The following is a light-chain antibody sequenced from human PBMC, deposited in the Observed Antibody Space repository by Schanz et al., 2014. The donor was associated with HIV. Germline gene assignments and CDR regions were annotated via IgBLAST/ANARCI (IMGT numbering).Light chain of an antibody. CDR3: QKYSSAPYI. J-gene: IGKJ2*01. CDR1: QSVDSW. V-gene: IGKV1-5*03. Sequence: DIQMTQSPSTLSASIGDKVTITCRASQSVDSWLAWYQQKPGKAPKLMISKASSLQGGVPSRFSGSGSGTDFSLTISSLQAEDVATYYCQKYSSAPYIFGQGTKLEIK. CDR2: KAS.